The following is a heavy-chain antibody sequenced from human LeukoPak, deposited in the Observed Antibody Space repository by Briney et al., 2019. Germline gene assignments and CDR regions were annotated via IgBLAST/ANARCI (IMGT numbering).Heavy chain of an antibody. Sequence: GGSLRLSCAASGFTFSSYAMSWVRQAPGKGLEGVSAVSGGGGSTYYADSVKGRFTISRDNSKNTLYLQVNSLRAEDTAIYYCTKGDSTSRHGCTFDMWGQGTMVTVS. D-gene: IGHD2-2*01. CDR2: VSGGGGST. J-gene: IGHJ3*02. CDR3: TKGDSTSRHGCTFDM. CDR1: GFTFSSYA. V-gene: IGHV3-23*01.